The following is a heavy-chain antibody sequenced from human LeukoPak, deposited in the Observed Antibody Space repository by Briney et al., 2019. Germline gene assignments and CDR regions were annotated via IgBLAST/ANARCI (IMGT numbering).Heavy chain of an antibody. CDR1: GGSVSSYY. CDR2: ISPTGST. V-gene: IGHV4-4*07. D-gene: IGHD6-6*01. J-gene: IGHJ4*02. CDR3: ARGGSYINSSPSFDY. Sequence: KPSETLSLTCTVSGGSVSSYYWSWIRQPAGKGLEWIGRISPTGSTNYSPSLKSRVTMSGDTSKNQFSLKLSSVTAADTAVYYCARGGSYINSSPSFDYWGQGTLSPSPQ.